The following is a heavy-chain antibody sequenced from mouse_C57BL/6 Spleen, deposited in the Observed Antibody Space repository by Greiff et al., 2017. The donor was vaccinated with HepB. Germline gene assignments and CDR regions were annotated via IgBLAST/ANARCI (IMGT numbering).Heavy chain of an antibody. CDR1: GYTFTSYW. CDR3: ARMDSNYEGFAY. D-gene: IGHD2-5*01. Sequence: QVQLQQSGAELVKPGASVKLSCKASGYTFTSYWMQWVKQRPGQGLEWIGEIDPSDSYTNYNQKFKGKATLTVDTSSSTAYMQLSSLTSEDSDVYYCARMDSNYEGFAYWGQGTLVTVSA. J-gene: IGHJ3*01. CDR2: IDPSDSYT. V-gene: IGHV1-50*01.